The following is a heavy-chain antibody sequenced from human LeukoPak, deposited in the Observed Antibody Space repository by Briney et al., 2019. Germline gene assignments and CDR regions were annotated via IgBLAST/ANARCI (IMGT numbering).Heavy chain of an antibody. CDR1: GFTVSSNY. J-gene: IGHJ5*02. CDR2: IYSGGST. V-gene: IGHV3-66*01. Sequence: RGSLRLSCAASGFTVSSNYMSWVRQAPGQGLEWVSVIYSGGSTYYADSLKRRFTISRDNSKNTLYLQMNSLRAEDTAVYYCARWRYSYGLNLWGQGSLVTVSS. D-gene: IGHD5-18*01. CDR3: ARWRYSYGLNL.